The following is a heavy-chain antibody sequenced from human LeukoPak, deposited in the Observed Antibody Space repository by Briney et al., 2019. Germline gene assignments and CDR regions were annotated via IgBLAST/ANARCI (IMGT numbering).Heavy chain of an antibody. CDR3: ARDYYDSSGYFVSVWFDP. CDR1: GCTFSSYA. D-gene: IGHD3-22*01. J-gene: IGHJ5*02. CDR2: IIPIFGIA. Sequence: ASVKVSCKASGCTFSSYAISWVRQAPGQGLEWMGRIIPIFGIANYAQKFQGRVTITADKSTSTAYMELSSLRSEDTAVYYCARDYYDSSGYFVSVWFDPWGQGTLVTVSS. V-gene: IGHV1-69*04.